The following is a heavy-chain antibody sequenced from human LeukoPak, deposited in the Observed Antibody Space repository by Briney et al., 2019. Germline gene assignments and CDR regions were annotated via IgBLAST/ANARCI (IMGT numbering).Heavy chain of an antibody. J-gene: IGHJ4*02. CDR2: XXXXRSYI. CDR1: FSSYN. Sequence: FSSYNMXWVRQAXGXGLXGXXXXXXXRSYIYYADSLKGRFTISRDNAKNSLYLQMNSLRAEDTAVYYCARDLGVRLGELSLPDYFDYWGQGTLVTVSS. V-gene: IGHV3-21*01. CDR3: ARDLGVRLGELSLPDYFDY. D-gene: IGHD3-16*02.